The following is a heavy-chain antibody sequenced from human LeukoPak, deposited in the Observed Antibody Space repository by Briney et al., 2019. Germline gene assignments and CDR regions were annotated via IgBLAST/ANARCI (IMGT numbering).Heavy chain of an antibody. V-gene: IGHV3-23*01. CDR1: GFTFSSYA. Sequence: GGSLSLSCAASGFTFSSYAISWVRRGRGTGLDWVFAISGRGGSTYYADSVKGRFTISRDNSKNTLYLQMNSLRAEDTAVYNCAKAPGYCSGWYVQNWGQGTLDTVSS. J-gene: IGHJ1*01. CDR2: ISGRGGST. D-gene: IGHD6-19*01. CDR3: AKAPGYCSGWYVQN.